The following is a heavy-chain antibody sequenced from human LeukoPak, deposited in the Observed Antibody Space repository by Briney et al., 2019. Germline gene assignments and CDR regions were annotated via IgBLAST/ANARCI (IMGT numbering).Heavy chain of an antibody. CDR2: IYYSGRT. D-gene: IGHD6-19*01. J-gene: IGHJ3*02. CDR3: ARDGAATVAGYAFDI. Sequence: SETLSLTCTVSGGSISSSNYYWGWIRQPPGKGLERIGSIYYSGRTYYNPSLKSRVTISVDKSKNQFSLKLISLTAADTAVYYCARDGAATVAGYAFDIWGQGTMVTVSS. V-gene: IGHV4-39*07. CDR1: GGSISSSNYY.